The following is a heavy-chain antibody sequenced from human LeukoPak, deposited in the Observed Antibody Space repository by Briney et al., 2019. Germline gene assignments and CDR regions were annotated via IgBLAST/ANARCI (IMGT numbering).Heavy chain of an antibody. D-gene: IGHD1-26*01. V-gene: IGHV4-31*03. Sequence: PSETLSLTCTVSGGSISSGGYYWSWIRQHPGKSLEWIGYIYHSGSTYYNPSLKSRVTMSVDTSKNQFSLKLSSVTAADTAVYYCARSRVGAVDYWGQGTLVTVSS. J-gene: IGHJ4*02. CDR1: GGSISSGGYY. CDR3: ARSRVGAVDY. CDR2: IYHSGST.